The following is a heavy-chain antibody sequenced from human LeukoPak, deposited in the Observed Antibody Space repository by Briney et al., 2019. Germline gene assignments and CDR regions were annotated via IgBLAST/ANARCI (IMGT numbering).Heavy chain of an antibody. CDR2: IYYSGST. CDR3: ARSDGDYHWYFDL. CDR1: GGSISSGGYY. D-gene: IGHD4-17*01. V-gene: IGHV4-31*03. Sequence: SETLSLTCTVSGGSISSGGYYWSWIRQHPGKGLEWIGYIYYSGSTYYNPSLKSRVTISVDTSKNQFSLKLSSVTAADTAVYYCARSDGDYHWYFDLWGRGTLVTVSS. J-gene: IGHJ2*01.